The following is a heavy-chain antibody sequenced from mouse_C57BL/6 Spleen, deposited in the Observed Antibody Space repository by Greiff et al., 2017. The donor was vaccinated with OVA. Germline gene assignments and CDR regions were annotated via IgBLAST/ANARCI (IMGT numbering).Heavy chain of an antibody. J-gene: IGHJ3*01. CDR1: GYTFTSYW. Sequence: QVQLQQPGAELVKPGASVKLSCKASGYTFTSYWMQWVKQRPGQGLEWIGEIDPSDSYTNYNQKLKGKATLTVDTSSSTAYMQLSSLTSEDSAVYYCARNWALFAYWGQGTLVTVSA. D-gene: IGHD4-1*01. CDR2: IDPSDSYT. CDR3: ARNWALFAY. V-gene: IGHV1-50*01.